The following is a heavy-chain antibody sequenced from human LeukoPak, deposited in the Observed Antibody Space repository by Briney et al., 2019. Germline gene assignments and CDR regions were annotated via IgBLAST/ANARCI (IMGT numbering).Heavy chain of an antibody. CDR2: INHSGST. Sequence: SETLSLTCAVYGGSFSGYYWSWIRQPPGKGLEWIAEINHSGSTNYNPSLKSRVTISVDTSKNQFSLKLNSVTAADTAVYYCARAPADDYVWGSYRSCFDYWGQGTLVTVSS. J-gene: IGHJ4*02. V-gene: IGHV4-34*01. D-gene: IGHD3-16*02. CDR3: ARAPADDYVWGSYRSCFDY. CDR1: GGSFSGYY.